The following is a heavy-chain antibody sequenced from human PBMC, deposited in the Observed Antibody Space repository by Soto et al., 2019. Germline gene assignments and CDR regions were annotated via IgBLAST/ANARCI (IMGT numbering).Heavy chain of an antibody. V-gene: IGHV4-34*01. CDR1: GGSFSSYH. Sequence: SETLSLTCAVYGGSFSSYHWSWIRQTPGKGLEWIGEINHPTTTNYNPSLKSRVIISLDTPKNQFSLKLSSVTAADTAVYYCARGYDTALAPIFWGQGSLVTVSS. CDR2: INHPTTT. J-gene: IGHJ4*02. D-gene: IGHD5-18*01. CDR3: ARGYDTALAPIF.